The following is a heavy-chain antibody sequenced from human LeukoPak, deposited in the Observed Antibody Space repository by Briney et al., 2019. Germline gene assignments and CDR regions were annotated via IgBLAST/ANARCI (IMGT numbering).Heavy chain of an antibody. Sequence: VASVKVSCKASGYTFTGYYMHWVRQAPGQGLEWMGWINPNRGGTNYAQKFQGRVTMTRDTSISTAYMELSRLRSDDTAVYYCERGGWSGYSYGSEPEKYFDYWGQGTLVTVSS. J-gene: IGHJ4*02. V-gene: IGHV1-2*02. CDR3: ERGGWSGYSYGSEPEKYFDY. CDR1: GYTFTGYY. D-gene: IGHD5-18*01. CDR2: INPNRGGT.